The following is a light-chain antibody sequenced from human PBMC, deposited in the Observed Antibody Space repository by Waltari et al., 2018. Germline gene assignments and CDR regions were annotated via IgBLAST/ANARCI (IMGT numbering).Light chain of an antibody. V-gene: IGLV2-23*02. J-gene: IGLJ3*02. CDR1: YRDVGTYNL. CDR3: CSYAGNFIWV. CDR2: DVT. Sequence: QSALTQPASVSGSLGQSFTISCTGTYRDVGTYNLVSWYQQHPGKAPKLLIFDVTARPSGVSNRFSDSKSGNTASLTISGLQAEDEADYYCCSYAGNFIWVFGGGTKLTVL.